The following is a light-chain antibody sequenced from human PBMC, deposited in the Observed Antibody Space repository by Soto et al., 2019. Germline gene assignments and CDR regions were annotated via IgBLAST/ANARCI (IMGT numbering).Light chain of an antibody. CDR3: MQGKHWLYT. J-gene: IGKJ2*01. Sequence: IVMTQSPLSLPVTLGQSASISCRSSQSLLYSDGDTYLSWFQQRPGQSPRRLIYKVSKRDSGVPDRFVGSGSGTVFTLKITRVQARDVGLYYCMQGKHWLYTFGQGTKVEI. V-gene: IGKV2-30*01. CDR1: QSLLYSDGDTY. CDR2: KVS.